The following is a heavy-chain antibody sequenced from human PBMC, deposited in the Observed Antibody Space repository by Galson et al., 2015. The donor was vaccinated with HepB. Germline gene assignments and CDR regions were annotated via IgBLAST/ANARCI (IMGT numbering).Heavy chain of an antibody. CDR1: GFTFTTYI. J-gene: IGHJ3*02. D-gene: IGHD3-22*01. CDR2: ISSSSSYI. Sequence: SLRLSCAGSGFTFTTYIMNWVRQAPGKGLEWVSSISSSSSYIYYADSVKGRFTISRDNAKNSLYLQMNSLRAEDTAVYYCARVRHYSDSSSRDAFDIWGQGTMVTVSS. CDR3: ARVRHYSDSSSRDAFDI. V-gene: IGHV3-21*01.